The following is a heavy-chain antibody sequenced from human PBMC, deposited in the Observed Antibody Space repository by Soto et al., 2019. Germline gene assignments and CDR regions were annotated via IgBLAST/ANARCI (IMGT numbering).Heavy chain of an antibody. D-gene: IGHD2-2*01. CDR2: IYYSGST. J-gene: IGHJ6*02. CDR3: ARAQDIVVVPAALDV. CDR1: GGSISSYY. Sequence: TLSLTCTVSGGSISSYYWSWIRQPPGKGLEWIGYIYYSGSTNYNPSLKSRVTISVDTSKNQFSLKLSSVTAADTAVYYCARAQDIVVVPAALDVWGQGTTVTVSS. V-gene: IGHV4-59*01.